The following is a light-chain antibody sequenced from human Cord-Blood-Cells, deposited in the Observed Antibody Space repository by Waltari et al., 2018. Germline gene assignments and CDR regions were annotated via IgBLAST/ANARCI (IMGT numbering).Light chain of an antibody. J-gene: IGLJ3*02. CDR3: SSYTSSSTWV. CDR1: SSDVGGYNY. CDR2: DVR. Sequence: QSALTQPASVSGSPGQSITISCTGPSSDVGGYNYVSWYQPHPGKAPKLMIYDVRNRPSGVSNRFSGSKSGNTASLTISGLQAEDEADYYCSSYTSSSTWVFGGGTKLTVL. V-gene: IGLV2-14*01.